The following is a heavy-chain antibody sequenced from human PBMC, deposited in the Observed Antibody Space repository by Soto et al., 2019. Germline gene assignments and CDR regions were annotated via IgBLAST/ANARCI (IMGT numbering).Heavy chain of an antibody. Sequence: QITLKESGPTLVNPTQTLTLTCTFSGFSLSTSGVGVGWIRQPPGKALEWLALIYWNDDKRYSPSLKSRLTITKDTSKIQVVLTSTNMDPVDTATYCCAHSPGRFLEYYFDPWGQGTLVTVAS. V-gene: IGHV2-5*01. CDR2: IYWNDDK. J-gene: IGHJ5*02. D-gene: IGHD3-3*01. CDR3: AHSPGRFLEYYFDP. CDR1: GFSLSTSGVG.